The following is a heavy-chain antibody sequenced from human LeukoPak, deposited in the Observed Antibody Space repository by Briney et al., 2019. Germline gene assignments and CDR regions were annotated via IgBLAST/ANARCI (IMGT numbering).Heavy chain of an antibody. CDR1: GFTVSSNY. Sequence: AGRSLRLSCAASGFTVSSNYMSWVRQAPGKGLEWVSVIYSGGSTYYADSVKGRFTISRDNSKNTLYLQMNSLRAEDTAVYYCARDYYYYYGMDVWGQGTTVTVSS. CDR2: IYSGGST. CDR3: ARDYYYYYGMDV. V-gene: IGHV3-66*01. J-gene: IGHJ6*02.